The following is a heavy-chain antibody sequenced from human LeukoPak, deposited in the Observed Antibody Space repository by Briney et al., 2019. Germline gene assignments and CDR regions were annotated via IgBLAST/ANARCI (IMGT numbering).Heavy chain of an antibody. CDR3: ASFAPGNFDY. Sequence: ASVKVSCKTSGGTFSSYAISWVRQAPGQGLEWMGGIIPIFGTANYAQKFQGRVTITADESTSTAYMELSSLRSEDTAVYYCASFAPGNFDYWGQGTLVTVSS. CDR2: IIPIFGTA. D-gene: IGHD3-3*01. V-gene: IGHV1-69*13. CDR1: GGTFSSYA. J-gene: IGHJ4*02.